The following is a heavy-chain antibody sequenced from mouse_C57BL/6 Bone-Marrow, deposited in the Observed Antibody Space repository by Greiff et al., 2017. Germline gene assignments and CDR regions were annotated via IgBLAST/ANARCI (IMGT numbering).Heavy chain of an antibody. D-gene: IGHD2-4*01. CDR3: ARLGMITTGSYWYFDV. J-gene: IGHJ1*03. Sequence: EVKVVESGGDLVKPGGSLKLSCAASGFTFSSYGMSWVRQTPDKRLEWVATISSGGSYTYYPDSVKGRFTISRDNAKNTLYLQMSSLKSEDTAMYYCARLGMITTGSYWYFDVWGTGTTVTVSS. V-gene: IGHV5-6*01. CDR1: GFTFSSYG. CDR2: ISSGGSYT.